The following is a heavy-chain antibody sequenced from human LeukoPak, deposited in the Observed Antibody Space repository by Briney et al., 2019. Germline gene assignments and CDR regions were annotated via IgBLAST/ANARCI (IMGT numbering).Heavy chain of an antibody. CDR1: GGSISSYY. D-gene: IGHD2-2*02. CDR3: ARPRYCSSTSCYTLDDWYFDL. J-gene: IGHJ2*01. CDR2: IYTSGST. Sequence: SETLSLTCTVSGGSISSYYWNWIRQPAGKGLEWIGHIYTSGSTNYNPSLKSRVTISVDTSKNQFSLKLSSVTAADTAVYYCARPRYCSSTSCYTLDDWYFDLWGRGTLVTVSS. V-gene: IGHV4-4*08.